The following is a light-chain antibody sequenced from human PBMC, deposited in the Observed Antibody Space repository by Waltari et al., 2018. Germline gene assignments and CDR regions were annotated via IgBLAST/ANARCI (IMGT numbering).Light chain of an antibody. Sequence: DIVMTQSPLSLPVTPGEPASISCRPSQSLLHRNGYNYLDWYLQKPGQAPQLLIYLGSNRASGVPDRFSGSGSGTDFTLKISRVEAEDVGVYYCMQALQTPWTFGQGTKVEIK. CDR1: QSLLHRNGYNY. CDR2: LGS. V-gene: IGKV2-28*01. J-gene: IGKJ1*01. CDR3: MQALQTPWT.